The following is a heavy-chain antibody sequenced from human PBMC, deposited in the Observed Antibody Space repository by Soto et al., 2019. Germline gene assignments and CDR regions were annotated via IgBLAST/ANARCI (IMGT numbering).Heavy chain of an antibody. J-gene: IGHJ4*02. D-gene: IGHD3-22*01. CDR3: ARESVSITMIVVVNFAY. V-gene: IGHV4-39*07. CDR1: GGSIGCRGYS. Sequence: SDTLSLTCAVSGGSIGCRGYSWCWLHQPPGKGLEWIGSINHSGSTYYNPSLKSRVTISVDTSKNQFSLKLSSVTAADTAVYYCARESVSITMIVVVNFAYRGQGTLVTVSS. CDR2: INHSGST.